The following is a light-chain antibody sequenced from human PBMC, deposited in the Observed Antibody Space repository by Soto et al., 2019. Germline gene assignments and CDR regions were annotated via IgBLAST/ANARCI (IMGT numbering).Light chain of an antibody. J-gene: IGKJ1*01. Sequence: EIVLTQSPGTLSLSPGERATLSCRASQGVDNYLAWYQQKPLQAPRLLIYGASSRATGIPDRFSGSGYGTDFTLTISRLEPEDFEVYYCHQYGVSPVTFGQGTTVEIK. V-gene: IGKV3-20*01. CDR1: QGVDNY. CDR2: GAS. CDR3: HQYGVSPVT.